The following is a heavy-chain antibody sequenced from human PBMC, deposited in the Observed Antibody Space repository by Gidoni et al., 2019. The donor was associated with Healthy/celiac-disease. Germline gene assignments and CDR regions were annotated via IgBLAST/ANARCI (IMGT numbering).Heavy chain of an antibody. D-gene: IGHD5-18*01. Sequence: QLQLQESGPGLVKPSETLSLTCTVPGGSISSSSYSWGWIRQPPGKGLEWIGSIYYSGSTYYNPSLKSRVTISADTSKIQFSLKLSSVTAADTAVYYCARHGYTYGVNYYYYAMDVWGQGTTVTVSS. J-gene: IGHJ6*02. CDR2: IYYSGST. V-gene: IGHV4-39*01. CDR3: ARHGYTYGVNYYYYAMDV. CDR1: GGSISSSSYS.